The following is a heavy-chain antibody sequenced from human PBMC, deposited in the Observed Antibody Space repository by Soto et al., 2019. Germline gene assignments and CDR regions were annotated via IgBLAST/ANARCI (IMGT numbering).Heavy chain of an antibody. CDR2: ISAYNGNT. J-gene: IGHJ4*02. CDR1: GYTFTSYG. V-gene: IGHV1-18*01. Sequence: ASVKVSCKASGYTFTSYGISWVRQAPGQGLEWMGWISAYNGNTNYAQKLQGRVTMTTDTSTSTAYMELRSLRSDDTAVYYCARGLSSGWYRSTPWTSKVYFDYWGQGTLVTVSS. CDR3: ARGLSSGWYRSTPWTSKVYFDY. D-gene: IGHD6-19*01.